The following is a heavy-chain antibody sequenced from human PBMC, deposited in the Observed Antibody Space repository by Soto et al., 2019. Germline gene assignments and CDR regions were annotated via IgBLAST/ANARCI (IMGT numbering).Heavy chain of an antibody. Sequence: EVQLLESGGDLVQPGRFLRLSCAASGFTFSGYAMSWVRQAPGKGLEWVSVIHGGGNSAYYAASVKGRFTISRDNSKNPLYLQMSSLRGDDTAVYYCAKDRGWVPTSWHFDYWGQGTLVTVSS. CDR1: GFTFSGYA. CDR3: AKDRGWVPTSWHFDY. V-gene: IGHV3-23*01. D-gene: IGHD3-16*01. J-gene: IGHJ4*02. CDR2: IHGGGNSA.